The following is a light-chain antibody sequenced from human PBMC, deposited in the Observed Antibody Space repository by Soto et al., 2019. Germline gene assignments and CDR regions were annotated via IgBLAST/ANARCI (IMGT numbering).Light chain of an antibody. CDR2: KAS. Sequence: DIQMTQSPSTLSGSVGARVTITCRASQTISSWLAWYQQKPGVAPKLLIYKASTLQDGVPPRFSGSGFGTEFTLTISSLQPDDCGLYYCQQYDVYSTFGQGTKVDI. CDR3: QQYDVYST. J-gene: IGKJ1*01. V-gene: IGKV1-5*03. CDR1: QTISSW.